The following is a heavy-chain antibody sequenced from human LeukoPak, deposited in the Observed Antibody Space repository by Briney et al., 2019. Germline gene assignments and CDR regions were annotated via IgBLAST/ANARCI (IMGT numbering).Heavy chain of an antibody. CDR1: GGSISGYY. V-gene: IGHV4-59*08. Sequence: PSETLSLTCSVSGGSISGYYWSWIRQPPGQGLEWIGYIYYSGSTNYNPSLKSRVTISVDTSKNQFSLNLSSVTAADTAVYYCARGYTDGWLIGYWGQRTLVTVSS. CDR2: IYYSGST. J-gene: IGHJ4*02. CDR3: ARGYTDGWLIGY. D-gene: IGHD6-19*01.